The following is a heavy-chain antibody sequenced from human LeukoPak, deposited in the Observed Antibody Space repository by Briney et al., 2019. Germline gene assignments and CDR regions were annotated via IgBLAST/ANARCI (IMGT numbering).Heavy chain of an antibody. CDR3: ARDLGYCSGGSCY. Sequence: ASVQVSCKASGYTFTGYYMHWVRQAPGQRLEWMGRINPNSGGKNYAQKFQGRFTMTRDTSISTAYMELSRLRSDDTAVYYCARDLGYCSGGSCYWGQGTLVTVSS. CDR2: INPNSGGK. V-gene: IGHV1-2*06. CDR1: GYTFTGYY. D-gene: IGHD2-15*01. J-gene: IGHJ4*02.